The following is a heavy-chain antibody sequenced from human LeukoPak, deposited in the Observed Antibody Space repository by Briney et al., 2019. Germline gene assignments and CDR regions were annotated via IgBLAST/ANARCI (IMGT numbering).Heavy chain of an antibody. J-gene: IGHJ6*03. CDR2: IYYSGST. CDR1: GGSISSGGYS. V-gene: IGHV4-61*08. CDR3: ARELRRRGYYYYMDV. D-gene: IGHD5-12*01. Sequence: PSETLSLTCAVSGGSISSGGYSWSWIRQPPGKGLEWIGYIYYSGSTNYNPSLKSRVTISVDTSKNQFSLKLSSVTAADTAVYYCARELRRRGYYYYMDVWGKGTTVTISS.